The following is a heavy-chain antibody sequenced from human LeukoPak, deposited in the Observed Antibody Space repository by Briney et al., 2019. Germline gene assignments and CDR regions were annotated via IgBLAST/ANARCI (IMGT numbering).Heavy chain of an antibody. J-gene: IGHJ4*02. CDR1: GFTFSSYG. V-gene: IGHV3-30*02. CDR2: IRYDGSNK. CDR3: AKDPRYCSGGSCYPYAGGYFDY. D-gene: IGHD2-15*01. Sequence: QPGGSLRLSCAASGFTFSSYGMHWVRQAPGKGLEWGAFIRYDGSNKYYADSVKGRFTISRDNSKNTLYLQMNSLRAEDMAVYYCAKDPRYCSGGSCYPYAGGYFDYWGQGTLVTVSS.